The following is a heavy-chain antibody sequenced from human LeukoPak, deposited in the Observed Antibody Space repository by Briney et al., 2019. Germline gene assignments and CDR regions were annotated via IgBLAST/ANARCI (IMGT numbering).Heavy chain of an antibody. CDR1: GGSISSGSYY. CDR3: ARSTPTDLPSNWFDP. Sequence: SQTLSLTCTVCGGSISSGSYYWSWIRQPAGKGLEWIGRIYTSGSTNYNPSLKSRVTISVDTSKNQFSLKLSSVTAADTAVYYCARSTPTDLPSNWFDPWGQGTLVTVSS. J-gene: IGHJ5*02. CDR2: IYTSGST. V-gene: IGHV4-61*02.